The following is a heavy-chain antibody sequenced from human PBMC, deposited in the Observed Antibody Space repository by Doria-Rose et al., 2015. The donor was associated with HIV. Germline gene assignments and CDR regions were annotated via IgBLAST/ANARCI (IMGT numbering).Heavy chain of an antibody. CDR2: IFSDDER. D-gene: IGHD6-13*01. CDR1: GVSLSSPGMG. J-gene: IGHJ4*02. V-gene: IGHV2-26*01. Sequence: ESGPVLVKPTETLTLTCTVSGVSLSSPGMGVSWIRQPPGKALEWLANIFSDDERSYNTSLKSRLTISRCTSKCQVVMTMTDMDPVDTATYYCARIKSSRWYHKYYFDFWGQGTLVIVSA. CDR3: ARIKSSRWYHKYYFDF.